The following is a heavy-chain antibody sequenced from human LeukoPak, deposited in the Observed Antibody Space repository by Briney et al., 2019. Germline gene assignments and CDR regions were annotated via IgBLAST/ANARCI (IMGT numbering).Heavy chain of an antibody. J-gene: IGHJ4*02. V-gene: IGHV1-69*05. D-gene: IGHD6-25*01. CDR1: GGTFSSYA. CDR2: IIPIFGTA. CDR3: TREATANSGGYYFDY. Sequence: GASVKVSCKASGGTFSSYAISWVRQAPGQGLEWMGRIIPIFGTANYAQKFQGRVTITTDESTSTAYMELSSLRSEDTAVYYCTREATANSGGYYFDYWGQGTLVTVSS.